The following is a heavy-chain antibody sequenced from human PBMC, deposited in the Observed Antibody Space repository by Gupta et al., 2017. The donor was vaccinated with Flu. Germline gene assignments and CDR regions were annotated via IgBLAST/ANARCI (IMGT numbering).Heavy chain of an antibody. J-gene: IGHJ4*02. D-gene: IGHD6-19*01. CDR3: AKSAAKVAGSYYFDH. CDR1: GFTLSSYA. CDR2: IGIGDTGS. Sequence: EVQLLESGGGMVQPGGSLRLPCAASGFTLSSYAESWVRQAPGKGLEWVSSIGIGDTGSYYAGSVKGRFTISRDNSKNTLFLQMNSLRAEDAAVYYCAKSAAKVAGSYYFDHWGQGSLVTVSS. V-gene: IGHV3-23*03.